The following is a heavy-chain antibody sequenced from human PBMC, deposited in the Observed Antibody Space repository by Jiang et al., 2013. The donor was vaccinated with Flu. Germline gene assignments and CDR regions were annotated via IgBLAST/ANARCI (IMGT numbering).Heavy chain of an antibody. CDR3: ATPSSLTTVTPELGDYYYYGMDV. CDR1: GYTLTELS. D-gene: IGHD4-17*01. V-gene: IGHV1-24*01. Sequence: GAEVKKPGASVKVSCKVSGYTLTELSMHWVRQAPGKGLEWMGGFDPEDGETIYAQKFQGRVTMTEDTSTDTAYMELSSLRSEDTAVYYCATPSSLTTVTPELGDYYYYGMDVWGQGTTVTVSS. J-gene: IGHJ6*02. CDR2: FDPEDGET.